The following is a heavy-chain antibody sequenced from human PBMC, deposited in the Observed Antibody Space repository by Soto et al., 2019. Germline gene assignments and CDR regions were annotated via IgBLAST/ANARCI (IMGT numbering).Heavy chain of an antibody. D-gene: IGHD3-22*01. Sequence: GGSLRLSCAASGFTFSSYGMHWVRQAPGKGLEWVAVIWYDGSNKYYADSVKGRFTISRDNSKNTLYLQMNSLRAEDTAVYYCARDLGDSSGYSPFDYWGQGTLVTVSS. J-gene: IGHJ4*02. CDR2: IWYDGSNK. CDR3: ARDLGDSSGYSPFDY. CDR1: GFTFSSYG. V-gene: IGHV3-33*01.